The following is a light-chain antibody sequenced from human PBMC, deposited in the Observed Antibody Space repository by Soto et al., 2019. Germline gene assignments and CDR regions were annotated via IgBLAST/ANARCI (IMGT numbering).Light chain of an antibody. J-gene: IGLJ3*02. CDR1: SSDVGSYNL. CDR2: EVT. CDR3: CSYDFVGTWV. V-gene: IGLV2-23*02. Sequence: QSALTQPASVSGSPGQSITISCTGTSSDVGSYNLVSWYQQLPGKAPKLMIYEVTERPSGVSNRFAGSKSGNTASLTISGLQPEDEADYYCCSYDFVGTWVFGGGTKLTVL.